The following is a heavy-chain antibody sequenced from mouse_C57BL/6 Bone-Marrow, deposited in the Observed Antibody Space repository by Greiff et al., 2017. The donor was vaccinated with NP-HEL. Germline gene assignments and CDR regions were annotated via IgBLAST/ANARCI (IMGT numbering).Heavy chain of an antibody. CDR2: INPNNGGT. V-gene: IGHV1-22*01. CDR3: ARGLGSSRPWYFDV. CDR1: GYTFTDYN. D-gene: IGHD1-1*01. Sequence: VQLQQSGPELVKPGASVKMSCKASGYTFTDYNMHWVKQSHGKSLEWIGYINPNNGGTSYNQKFKGKATLTVNKSSSTAYMELRSLTSEDSAVYYCARGLGSSRPWYFDVWGTGTTVTVSS. J-gene: IGHJ1*03.